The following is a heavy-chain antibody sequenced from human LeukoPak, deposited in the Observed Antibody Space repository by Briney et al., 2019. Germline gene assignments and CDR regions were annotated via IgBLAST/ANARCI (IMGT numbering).Heavy chain of an antibody. CDR2: ISSNGGST. D-gene: IGHD2-2*01. CDR3: VKYSSSSGFDP. CDR1: GFTFSSFA. Sequence: GGSLRLSCSASGFTFSSFAMHWVRQAPGKGLKYVSAISSNGGSTYYADSVKGRFTISRDNSKNTLYLQMSSLRPEDAAVYYCVKYSSSSGFDPWGQGTLVTVSS. V-gene: IGHV3-64D*06. J-gene: IGHJ5*02.